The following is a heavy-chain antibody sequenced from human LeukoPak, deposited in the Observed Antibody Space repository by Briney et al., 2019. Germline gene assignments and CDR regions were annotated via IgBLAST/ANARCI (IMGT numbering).Heavy chain of an antibody. CDR3: ARDKRGRGYYYDSSGYSLFDY. Sequence: GGSLRLSCAASGFTFSSYWMHWVRQAPGKGLVWVSRINSDGSSTSYADSVKGRFTISRDNAKNTLCLQMNSLRAEDTAVYYCARDKRGRGYYYDSSGYSLFDYWGQGTLVTVSS. J-gene: IGHJ4*02. V-gene: IGHV3-74*01. D-gene: IGHD3-22*01. CDR2: INSDGSST. CDR1: GFTFSSYW.